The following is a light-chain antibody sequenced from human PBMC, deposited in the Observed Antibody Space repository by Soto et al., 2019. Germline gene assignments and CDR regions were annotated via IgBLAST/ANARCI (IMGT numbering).Light chain of an antibody. CDR1: SSNIGNNY. J-gene: IGLJ1*01. Sequence: VRTQPPSVSAAPGQKVTISCSGSSSNIGNNYVSWYQQLPGTAPKLLIYDNNKRPSGTPDRFSGSKSGTSATLGITGLQTGDEADYYCGTWDSSLSAYVFGTGTKVTVL. CDR2: DNN. V-gene: IGLV1-51*01. CDR3: GTWDSSLSAYV.